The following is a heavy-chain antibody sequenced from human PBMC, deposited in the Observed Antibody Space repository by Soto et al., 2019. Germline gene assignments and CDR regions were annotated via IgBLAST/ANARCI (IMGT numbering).Heavy chain of an antibody. CDR3: ARVSLTGTNWFDP. CDR1: GFTFSSYA. D-gene: IGHD1-20*01. V-gene: IGHV3-23*01. J-gene: IGHJ5*02. Sequence: EVQVLESGGGLVQPGGSLRLSCAASGFTFSSYAMSWVRQAPGKGLEWVSSISGSGGGTYYADSVKGRFTFSRDNSKNMLYLQMNSLRAEDTAVYYCARVSLTGTNWFDPWGQGTLVTVSS. CDR2: ISGSGGGT.